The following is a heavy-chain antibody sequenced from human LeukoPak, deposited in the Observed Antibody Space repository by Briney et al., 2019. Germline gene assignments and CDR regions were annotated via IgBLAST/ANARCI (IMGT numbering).Heavy chain of an antibody. CDR3: AISYNYDSSPYFDEAFDI. Sequence: SMKISSKASCYTFTKYGISWGRQAPGQGGEWVGGITTAHKDTSYAQKFQGRVTVTTDTSTNTASMELRSLGSDDTAVYYCAISYNYDSSPYFDEAFDIWGQGTEVTVSS. V-gene: IGHV1-18*01. CDR2: ITTAHKDT. D-gene: IGHD3-22*01. J-gene: IGHJ3*02. CDR1: CYTFTKYG.